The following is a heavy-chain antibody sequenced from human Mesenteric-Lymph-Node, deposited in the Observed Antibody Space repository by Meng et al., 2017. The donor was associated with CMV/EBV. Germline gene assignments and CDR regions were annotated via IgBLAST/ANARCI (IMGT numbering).Heavy chain of an antibody. V-gene: IGHV3-74*01. CDR2: IKTDGSST. CDR3: ARVVAARRDDAFDI. CDR1: GFTFSNYW. Sequence: GESLKISCAASGFTFSNYWMHWVRQAPGKGLVWVSRIKTDGSSTTYADSVKGRFTISRDNAKNTLYLQMNSLRAEDTAVYYCARVVAARRDDAFDIWGQGAMVTVSS. J-gene: IGHJ3*02. D-gene: IGHD6-6*01.